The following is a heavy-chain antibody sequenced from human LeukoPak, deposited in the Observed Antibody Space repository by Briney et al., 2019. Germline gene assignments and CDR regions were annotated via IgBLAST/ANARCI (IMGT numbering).Heavy chain of an antibody. J-gene: IGHJ5*02. CDR1: GFTFSSYG. CDR3: AKDEWLLEWPIGGPAHFDP. Sequence: GGSLRLSCAASGFTFSSYGMHWVRQAPGKGLEWVAFIRYDGSNKYYADSVKGRFTISRDNSKNTLYLQMNSLRAEDTAVYYCAKDEWLLEWPIGGPAHFDPWGQGTLVTVSS. D-gene: IGHD3-3*01. CDR2: IRYDGSNK. V-gene: IGHV3-30*02.